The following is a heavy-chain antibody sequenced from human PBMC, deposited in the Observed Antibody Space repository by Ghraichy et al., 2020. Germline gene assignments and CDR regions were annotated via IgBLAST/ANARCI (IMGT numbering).Heavy chain of an antibody. CDR3: AKGAVPSRMGSYNFDY. V-gene: IGHV3-23*01. D-gene: IGHD3-10*01. CDR1: GFTFSSNA. CDR2: IGSSGMST. J-gene: IGHJ4*02. Sequence: GGSLRLSCAASGFTFSSNAMSWVRQAPGKGLEWVSVIGSSGMSTDYADSVKGRFTISRDNSKNTLYLQMNSLRAEDTAVYYCAKGAVPSRMGSYNFDYWGQGTLVTVSS.